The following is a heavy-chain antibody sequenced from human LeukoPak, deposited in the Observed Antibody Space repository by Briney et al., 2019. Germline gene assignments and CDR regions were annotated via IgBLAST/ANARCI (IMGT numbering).Heavy chain of an antibody. J-gene: IGHJ4*02. CDR1: GYTFTNYG. CDR2: INPNSGGT. CDR3: ARDLGGYCSGGSCYEIDY. D-gene: IGHD2-15*01. Sequence: ASVKVSCKASGYTFTNYGIAWVRQAPGQGLEWMGWINPNSGGTNYAQKFQGWVTMTRDTSISTAYMGLSRLRSDDTAVYYCARDLGGYCSGGSCYEIDYWGQGTLVTVSS. V-gene: IGHV1-2*04.